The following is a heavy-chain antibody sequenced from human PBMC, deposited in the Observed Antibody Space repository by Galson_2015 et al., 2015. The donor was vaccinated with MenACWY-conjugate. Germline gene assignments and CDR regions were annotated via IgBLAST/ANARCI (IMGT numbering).Heavy chain of an antibody. CDR2: IYYDGSNK. CDR3: AIDQRQNYFDY. Sequence: SLRLSCATSGIRFRNYGMHWVRQAPGKGLEWVAIIYYDGSNKFYADSVRGRFTISRDNSKSTLFLQMNNLRAEDAALYYCAIDQRQNYFDYWGQGTLVTVSS. CDR1: GIRFRNYG. J-gene: IGHJ4*02. V-gene: IGHV3-33*01.